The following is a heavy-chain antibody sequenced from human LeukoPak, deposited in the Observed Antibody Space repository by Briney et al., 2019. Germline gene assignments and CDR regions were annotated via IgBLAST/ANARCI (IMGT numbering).Heavy chain of an antibody. J-gene: IGHJ4*02. CDR1: GFTFSSYA. V-gene: IGHV3-23*01. CDR3: AKALTTVTTSFDY. CDR2: ISGSGGST. D-gene: IGHD4-17*01. Sequence: GGSVRLSCAASGFTFSSYAMSWVRQAPGKGLEWVSAISGSGGSTYYADPVKGRFTISRDNSKNTLYLQMNSLRAEDTAVYYCAKALTTVTTSFDYWGQGTLVTVSS.